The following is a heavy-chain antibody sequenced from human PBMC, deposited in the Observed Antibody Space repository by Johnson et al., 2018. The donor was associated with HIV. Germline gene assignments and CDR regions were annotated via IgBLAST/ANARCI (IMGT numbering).Heavy chain of an antibody. J-gene: IGHJ3*02. CDR2: ISWNSGSI. V-gene: IGHV3-53*01. D-gene: IGHD1-26*01. Sequence: VQLVESGGGLIQPGGSLRLSCAASGFTVSSNYMSWVRQAPGKGLEWVSVISWNSGSIGYADSVKGRFTISRDNAKNSLYLQMNSLRAEDTALYYCAKGRLGGATTYDAFDIWGQGTMVTVSS. CDR1: GFTVSSNY. CDR3: AKGRLGGATTYDAFDI.